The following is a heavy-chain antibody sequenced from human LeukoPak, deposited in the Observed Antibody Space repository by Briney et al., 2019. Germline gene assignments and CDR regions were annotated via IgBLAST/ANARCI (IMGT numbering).Heavy chain of an antibody. D-gene: IGHD3-16*01. Sequence: GGSLRLSCAASGFTLDDYGMSWVRQAPGKGLEWVSGINWNGGSTGYVDSVKGRFTISRDNSKNTLYLQMNSLRAEDTAVYYCARDLDYDYVWGSPLYWGQGTLVTVSS. CDR3: ARDLDYDYVWGSPLY. CDR1: GFTLDDYG. J-gene: IGHJ4*02. CDR2: INWNGGST. V-gene: IGHV3-20*04.